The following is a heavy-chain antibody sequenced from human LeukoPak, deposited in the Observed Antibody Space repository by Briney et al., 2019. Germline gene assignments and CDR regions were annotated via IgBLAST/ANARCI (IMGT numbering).Heavy chain of an antibody. CDR3: ARVPARRATTILNWFDP. J-gene: IGHJ5*02. Sequence: ASVKVSCTASGYTFTSYYMHWVRQAPGQGLEWMGIINPSGGSTSYAQKFQGRVTMTTDTSTSTAYMELRSLRSDDTAVYYCARVPARRATTILNWFDPWGQGTLVTVSS. V-gene: IGHV1-46*01. D-gene: IGHD1-26*01. CDR2: INPSGGST. CDR1: GYTFTSYY.